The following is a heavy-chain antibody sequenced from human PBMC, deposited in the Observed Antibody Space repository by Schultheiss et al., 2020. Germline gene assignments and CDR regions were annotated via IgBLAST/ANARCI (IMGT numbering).Heavy chain of an antibody. V-gene: IGHV4-4*02. Sequence: SETLSLTCAVSGVSIRNSHWWSWVRQPPGKGLEWIGEVYHSGSTNYNPSLKSRVTILVDTSKNQFSLNLNSVTAADTAVYYCARDRYFDFWGQGTLVTVSS. CDR3: ARDRYFDF. J-gene: IGHJ4*02. CDR2: VYHSGST. CDR1: GVSIRNSHW.